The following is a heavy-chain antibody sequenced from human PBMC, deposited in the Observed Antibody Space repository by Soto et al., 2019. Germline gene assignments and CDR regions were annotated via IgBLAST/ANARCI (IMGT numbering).Heavy chain of an antibody. CDR1: DDSIRSGDYY. V-gene: IGHV4-30-4*01. D-gene: IGHD3-3*01. Sequence: PSETLSLTCTVPDDSIRSGDYYWSWIRQPPGKGLEWIGYIYYSGSTYYNPSLKSRVTISIDTSKSQSSLKLRSVTAADTAVYYCVRYCDFWGTYAMDVLGQGTTVTVSS. J-gene: IGHJ6*02. CDR2: IYYSGST. CDR3: VRYCDFWGTYAMDV.